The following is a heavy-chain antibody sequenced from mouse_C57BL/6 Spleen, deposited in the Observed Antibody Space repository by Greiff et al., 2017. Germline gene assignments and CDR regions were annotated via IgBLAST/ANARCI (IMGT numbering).Heavy chain of an antibody. CDR1: GYTFTEYT. Sequence: QVQLQQSGAELVKPGASVKLSCKASGYTFTEYTIHWVKQRSGQGLEWIGWFYPGSDSIKYNEKFKDKATLTADKSSSTFYMELSRLKSEDSAVYFCARHEEGTGLGKFDYWGQGTTLTVSS. V-gene: IGHV1-62-2*01. CDR2: FYPGSDSI. CDR3: ARHEEGTGLGKFDY. D-gene: IGHD3-3*01. J-gene: IGHJ2*01.